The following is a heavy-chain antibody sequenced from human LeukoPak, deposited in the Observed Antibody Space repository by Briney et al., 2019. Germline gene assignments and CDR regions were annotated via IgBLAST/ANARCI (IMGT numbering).Heavy chain of an antibody. CDR3: ARETPLNGIA. D-gene: IGHD1-20*01. V-gene: IGHV4-61*02. CDR2: IYTSGST. J-gene: IGHJ5*02. CDR1: GGSISSGSYY. Sequence: SQTLSLTCTVSGGSISSGSYYWSWIRQPAGKGLEWIGRIYTSGSTNYNPSLKSRVTISVDTSKSQFSLKLSSVTAADTAVYYCARETPLNGIAWGQGTLVTVSS.